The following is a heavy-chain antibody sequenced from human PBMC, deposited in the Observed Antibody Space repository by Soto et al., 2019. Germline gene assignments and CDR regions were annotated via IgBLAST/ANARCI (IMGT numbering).Heavy chain of an antibody. V-gene: IGHV4-39*01. CDR1: GGSINIYTNY. CDR3: ARHAVEMATIHWFDP. D-gene: IGHD2-21*01. Sequence: PSETLSLTCTVPGGSINIYTNYWAWIRQPPGKGLGWIGNIYYSGSTYYNPSLKSRVTISVDTSKNQFSLKLSSGTAADTAVYYCARHAVEMATIHWFDPWGQGTLVTVSS. CDR2: IYYSGST. J-gene: IGHJ5*02.